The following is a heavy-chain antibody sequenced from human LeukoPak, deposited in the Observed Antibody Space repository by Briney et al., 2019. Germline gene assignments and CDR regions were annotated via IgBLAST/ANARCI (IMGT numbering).Heavy chain of an antibody. CDR1: GGSISSYY. D-gene: IGHD6-13*01. J-gene: IGHJ4*02. V-gene: IGHV4-59*01. CDR3: ARESSSWGRRVDY. Sequence: SETLSLTCTVSGGSISSYYWSWIRQPPGKGLEWIGYIYYSGSTNYNPSLKSRVTISVDTSKNQFSLKLSSVTAADTAAYYCARESSSWGRRVDYWGQGTLVTVSS. CDR2: IYYSGST.